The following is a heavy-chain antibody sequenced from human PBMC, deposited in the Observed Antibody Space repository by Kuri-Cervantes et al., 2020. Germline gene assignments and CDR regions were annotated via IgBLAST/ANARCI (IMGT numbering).Heavy chain of an antibody. J-gene: IGHJ4*02. D-gene: IGHD5-12*01. V-gene: IGHV3-48*03. CDR3: AKEDIVATIWYFDY. CDR1: GFTFSSYE. CDR2: ISSSGSTI. Sequence: GGSLRLSCAASGFTFSSYEMNWVRQAPGKGLEWVSYISSSGSTIYYADSVKGRFTISRDNAKNSLYLQMNSLRAEDTAVYYCAKEDIVATIWYFDYWGQGTLVTVSS.